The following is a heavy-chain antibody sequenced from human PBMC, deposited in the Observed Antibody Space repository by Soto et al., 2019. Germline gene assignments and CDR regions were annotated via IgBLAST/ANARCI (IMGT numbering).Heavy chain of an antibody. CDR2: ISDAGERT. D-gene: IGHD6-19*01. V-gene: IGHV3-23*01. Sequence: GGSLRLPCAATGFTFTNYAMTWVRRAAGRGLEWVSAISDAGERTYYADSVRGRFTVSRDNSKNILYLQMSTLRAEDTAVYYCAKDYSSVWFWGIDLWGQGTLVTVSS. CDR3: AKDYSSVWFWGIDL. CDR1: GFTFTNYA. J-gene: IGHJ5*02.